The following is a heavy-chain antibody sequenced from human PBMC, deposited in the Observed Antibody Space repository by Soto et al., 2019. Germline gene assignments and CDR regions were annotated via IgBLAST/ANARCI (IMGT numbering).Heavy chain of an antibody. CDR1: GFTFSSYS. J-gene: IGHJ4*02. CDR3: ARGLGWRRGPFDF. D-gene: IGHD2-21*01. CDR2: ISSSSNTI. Sequence: GGSLRLSCAASGFTFSSYSMNWVRQAPGKGLEWLSYISSSSNTIFYADSVKGRFTISRDSANSSLYLQLNSPRDDDTAVYFCARGLGWRRGPFDFWGQGTPVTVSS. V-gene: IGHV3-48*02.